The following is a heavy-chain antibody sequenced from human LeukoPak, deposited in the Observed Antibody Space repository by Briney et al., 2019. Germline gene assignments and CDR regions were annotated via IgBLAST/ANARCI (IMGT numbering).Heavy chain of an antibody. Sequence: GGSLRLSCAASGFTFSSYRMSWVRQAPGKGLEWVANIKQDGSEKYYVDSVKGRFTISRDNAKNSLYLQMNSLRAEDTAVYYCARDCTYYDFWSGYGFDYWGQGTLVTVSS. CDR3: ARDCTYYDFWSGYGFDY. CDR2: IKQDGSEK. V-gene: IGHV3-7*03. J-gene: IGHJ4*02. D-gene: IGHD3-3*01. CDR1: GFTFSSYR.